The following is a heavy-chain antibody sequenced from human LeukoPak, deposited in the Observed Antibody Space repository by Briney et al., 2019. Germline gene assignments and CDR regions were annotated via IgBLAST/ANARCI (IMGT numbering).Heavy chain of an antibody. CDR2: IDWDDDK. D-gene: IGHD3-3*01. CDR1: GFSLSTSGMC. J-gene: IGHJ6*03. V-gene: IGHV2-70*11. Sequence: SGPALVKPTQTLTLTCTFSGFSLSTSGMCVSWIRQPPGKALEWLARIDWDDDKYYSTSLKTRLTISKDTSKNQVVLTMTNMDPVDTATYYCARVRFLEWLPNRNTNYYYYYMDVWGKGTTVTVSS. CDR3: ARVRFLEWLPNRNTNYYYYYMDV.